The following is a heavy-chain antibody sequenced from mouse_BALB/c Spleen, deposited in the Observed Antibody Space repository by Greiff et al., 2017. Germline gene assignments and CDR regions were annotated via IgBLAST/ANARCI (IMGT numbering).Heavy chain of an antibody. J-gene: IGHJ1*01. CDR3: TREHYPWYFDV. D-gene: IGHD1-2*01. V-gene: IGHV5-6-4*01. Sequence: EVMLVESGGGLVKPGGSLKLSCAASGFTFSSYTMSWVRQTPEKRLEWVATISSGGSYTYYPDSVKGRFTISRDNAKNTLYLQMSSLKSEDTAMYYCTREHYPWYFDVWGAGTTVTVSS. CDR2: ISSGGSYT. CDR1: GFTFSSYT.